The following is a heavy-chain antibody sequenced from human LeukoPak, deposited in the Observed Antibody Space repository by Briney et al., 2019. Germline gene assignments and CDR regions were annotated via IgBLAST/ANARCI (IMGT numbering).Heavy chain of an antibody. CDR3: ARLRGTTEGNFDY. V-gene: IGHV5-51*01. CDR2: IYPGDSDT. Sequence: GEPLKSSCKGSGCRLTSYGIRRVGPMAGQGLDWIGIIYPGDSDTRYSPSFQGQVTISADKSISTAYLQWSSLKASDTAMYYCARLRGTTEGNFDYWGQGTLVTVSS. CDR1: GCRLTSYG. D-gene: IGHD4-11*01. J-gene: IGHJ4*02.